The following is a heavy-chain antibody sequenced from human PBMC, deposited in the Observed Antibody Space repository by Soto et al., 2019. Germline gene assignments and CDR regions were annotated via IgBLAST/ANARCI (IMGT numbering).Heavy chain of an antibody. D-gene: IGHD6-13*01. Sequence: QVQLVESGGGVVQPGRSLRLSCAASGFTFSSYGMHWVRQAPGKGLEWVAVIWYDGSNKYYADSVKGRFTISRDNSKNPLYLQMNSRRAEDTAVYYCARDARYSSSWYRYYYYGMDVWGQGTTVTVSS. CDR1: GFTFSSYG. CDR3: ARDARYSSSWYRYYYYGMDV. J-gene: IGHJ6*02. V-gene: IGHV3-33*01. CDR2: IWYDGSNK.